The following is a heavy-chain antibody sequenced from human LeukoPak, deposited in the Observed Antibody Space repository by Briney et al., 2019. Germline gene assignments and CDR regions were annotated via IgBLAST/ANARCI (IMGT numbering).Heavy chain of an antibody. Sequence: SETLSLTCTVSGGSINNYYWSWIRQPPGKGLEWIGFIYYSGTTNYNPSLKGRVTISVDTSKNQFSLKLTSVTAADTAVYYCARQYCSGGSCYPYFDYWGQGTLVTVSS. J-gene: IGHJ4*02. D-gene: IGHD2-15*01. V-gene: IGHV4-59*01. CDR2: IYYSGTT. CDR1: GGSINNYY. CDR3: ARQYCSGGSCYPYFDY.